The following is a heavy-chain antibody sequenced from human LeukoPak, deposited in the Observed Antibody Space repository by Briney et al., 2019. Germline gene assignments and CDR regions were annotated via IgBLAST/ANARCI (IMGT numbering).Heavy chain of an antibody. V-gene: IGHV3-30-3*01. D-gene: IGHD3-16*01. Sequence: PGGSLRLSCAASGFTFSRYAMHWVRQAPGKGLQWVAVTSYDGSNKNYVDSVRGRFTISRDNFKNTLYLQTNSLRVEDTAVYYCAKDYGFGGYAFDIWGQGTMVTVSS. CDR1: GFTFSRYA. CDR3: AKDYGFGGYAFDI. CDR2: TSYDGSNK. J-gene: IGHJ3*02.